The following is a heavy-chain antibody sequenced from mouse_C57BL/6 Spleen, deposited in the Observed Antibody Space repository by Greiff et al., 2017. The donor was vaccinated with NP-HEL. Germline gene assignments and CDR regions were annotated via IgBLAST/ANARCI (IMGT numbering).Heavy chain of an antibody. J-gene: IGHJ4*01. D-gene: IGHD2-5*01. CDR2: IYPRDGST. Sequence: VQLQQSDAELVKPGASVKISCKVSGYTFTDHTIHWMKQRPEQGLEWIGYIYPRDGSTNYNEKFKGKATLTADKSSSTAYMQLNSLTSEDSAVYFCANAYYSNSYAMDYWGQGTSVTVSS. V-gene: IGHV1-78*01. CDR3: ANAYYSNSYAMDY. CDR1: GYTFTDHT.